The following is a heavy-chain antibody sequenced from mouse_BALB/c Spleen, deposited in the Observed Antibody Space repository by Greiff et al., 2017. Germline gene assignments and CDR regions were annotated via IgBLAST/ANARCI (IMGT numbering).Heavy chain of an antibody. J-gene: IGHJ4*01. D-gene: IGHD2-1*01. Sequence: EVMLVESGGGLVKPGGSLKLSCAASGFTFSSYAMSWVRQTPEKRLEWVASISSGGSTYYPDSVKGRFTISRDNARNILYLQMSSLRSEDTAMYYCARGVYGNYDYAMDYWGQGTSVTVSS. CDR1: GFTFSSYA. CDR3: ARGVYGNYDYAMDY. V-gene: IGHV5-6-5*01. CDR2: ISSGGST.